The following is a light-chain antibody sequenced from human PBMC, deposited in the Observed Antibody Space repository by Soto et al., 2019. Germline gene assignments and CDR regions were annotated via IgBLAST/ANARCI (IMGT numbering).Light chain of an antibody. CDR2: LAS. Sequence: IQLTQSPSSLSASVGDRVTITCRASQGISSYLAWYQQKPGKAPKLLIYLASTLQSGVPSSFIGSGSGTDFSLTISSLQPEDVATYYCQYLNCFPISFGGGTKVEIK. J-gene: IGKJ4*01. CDR3: QYLNCFPIS. CDR1: QGISSY. V-gene: IGKV1-9*01.